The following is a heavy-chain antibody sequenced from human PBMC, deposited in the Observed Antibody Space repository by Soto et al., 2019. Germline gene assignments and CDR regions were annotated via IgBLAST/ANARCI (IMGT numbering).Heavy chain of an antibody. V-gene: IGHV4-4*07. Sequence: SETLSLTCTVSGGSISSYYWSWIRQPAGKGLEWIGRSYTSASTNYNPSLKSRVTMSVDTSKNQFSLKLSSVTAADTAVYYCARDISLIVSGMDVWGQGTTVTVSS. CDR1: GGSISSYY. CDR2: SYTSAST. J-gene: IGHJ6*02. D-gene: IGHD3-22*01. CDR3: ARDISLIVSGMDV.